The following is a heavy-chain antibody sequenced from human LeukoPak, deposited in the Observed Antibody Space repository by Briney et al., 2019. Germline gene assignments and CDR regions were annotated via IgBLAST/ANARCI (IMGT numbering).Heavy chain of an antibody. V-gene: IGHV3-23*01. CDR3: AKDGSPPAKSPHDAFDI. D-gene: IGHD1-1*01. J-gene: IGHJ3*02. Sequence: PGGSLRPPCAASGFTFSSYAMRWVRQAPGKGVGGGSAIRGSGGSTYYADSVKGRFTISRDNSKNTLYLQMNSLRAEDTAVYYCAKDGSPPAKSPHDAFDIWGQGTMVTVSS. CDR2: IRGSGGST. CDR1: GFTFSSYA.